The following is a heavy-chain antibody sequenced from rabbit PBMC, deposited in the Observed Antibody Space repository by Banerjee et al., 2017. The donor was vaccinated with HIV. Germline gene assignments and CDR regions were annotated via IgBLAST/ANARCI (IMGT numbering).Heavy chain of an antibody. CDR2: IYAGSSGRT. CDR1: GFSFSSSYW. D-gene: IGHD1-1*01. V-gene: IGHV1S40*01. J-gene: IGHJ4*01. CDR3: ARDDPGSSGFSFDL. Sequence: QSLEESGGDLVKPGASLTLTCTASGFSFSSSYWICWVRQAPGKGLEWIACIYAGSSGRTYYASWAKGRFTISKTSSTTVTLQMTSLTAADTATYFCARDDPGSSGFSFDLWGPGTLVTVS.